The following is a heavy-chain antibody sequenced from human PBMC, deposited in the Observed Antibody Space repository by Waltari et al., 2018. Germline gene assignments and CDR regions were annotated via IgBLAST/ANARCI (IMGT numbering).Heavy chain of an antibody. D-gene: IGHD3-10*01. CDR2: INHSGST. J-gene: IGHJ4*02. Sequence: FSGYYWSWIRQPPGKGLEWIGEINHSGSTNYNPSLKSRVTISVDTSKNQFSLKLSSVTAADTAVYYCARGGDGEGYFDYWGQGTLVTVSS. CDR3: ARGGDGEGYFDY. CDR1: FSGYY. V-gene: IGHV4-34*01.